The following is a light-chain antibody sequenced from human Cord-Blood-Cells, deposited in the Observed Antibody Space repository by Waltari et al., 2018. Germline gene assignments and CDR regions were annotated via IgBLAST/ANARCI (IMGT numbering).Light chain of an antibody. CDR3: QSYDSSLSGWV. V-gene: IGLV1-40*01. J-gene: IGLJ3*02. Sequence: QSVLTQPPSVSGPPGQRVPLSCTGTSPNPGAGYALPWYQQLPGTAPKLLIYGNSNRPSGVPDRFSGSKSGTSASLAITGLQAEDEADYYCQSYDSSLSGWVFGGGTKLTVL. CDR1: SPNPGAGYA. CDR2: GNS.